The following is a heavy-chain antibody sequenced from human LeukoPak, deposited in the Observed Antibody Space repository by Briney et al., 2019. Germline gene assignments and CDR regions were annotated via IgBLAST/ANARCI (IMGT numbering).Heavy chain of an antibody. CDR1: GFTFSTYA. CDR3: AKGGHIVASSWFDP. V-gene: IGHV3-64*01. J-gene: IGHJ5*02. Sequence: GGSLRLSCAASGFTFSTYAMHWVRQAPGKGLEHVSSISGDGGNTYYANSVKDRFTISRDNSKNTLSLQMGSLRAGDMAVYYCAKGGHIVASSWFDPRGQGVLVTVSS. D-gene: IGHD2-15*01. CDR2: ISGDGGNT.